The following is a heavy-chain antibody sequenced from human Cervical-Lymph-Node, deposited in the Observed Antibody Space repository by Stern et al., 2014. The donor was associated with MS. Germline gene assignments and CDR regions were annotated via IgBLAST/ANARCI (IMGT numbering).Heavy chain of an antibody. D-gene: IGHD6-25*01. CDR2: ISWNSGSI. CDR1: GFTFDDYA. V-gene: IGHV3-9*01. CDR3: AKAMAAGAVFDY. Sequence: EVQLVQSGGGLVQPGRSLRLSCAASGFTFDDYAMHWVRQAPGKGLEWVSGISWNSGSIGYADSVKGRFTISRDNAKNSLYLQMNSLRAEDTALYYCAKAMAAGAVFDYWGQGTLVTVSS. J-gene: IGHJ4*02.